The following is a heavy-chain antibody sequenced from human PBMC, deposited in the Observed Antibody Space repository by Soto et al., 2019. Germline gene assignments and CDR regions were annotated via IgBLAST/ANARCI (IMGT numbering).Heavy chain of an antibody. CDR2: ISSSGTST. J-gene: IGHJ4*02. CDR1: GFTFSTYA. Sequence: GGSLRLSCSVFGFTFSTYAMHWVRQAPGKGLQYVSSISSSGTSTYYADSVKGRFTISRDNSKYTLYLQMSSLRVEDTAVYYCVKDPYVDYWGQGNLVTVSS. V-gene: IGHV3-64D*06. CDR3: VKDPYVDY.